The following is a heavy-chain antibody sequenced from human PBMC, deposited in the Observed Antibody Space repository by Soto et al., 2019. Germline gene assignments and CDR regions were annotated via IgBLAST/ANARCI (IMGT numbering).Heavy chain of an antibody. J-gene: IGHJ5*02. CDR2: IYYSGST. V-gene: IGHV4-31*03. CDR1: GGSISSGGYY. D-gene: IGHD5-12*01. CDR3: AREEWDSGYDKHWFDP. Sequence: PSETLSLTCTVSGGSISSGGYYWSWIRQHPGKGLEWIGYIYYSGSTYYNPSLKSRVTISVDTSKNQFSLKLSSVTAADTAVYYCAREEWDSGYDKHWFDPWGQGTLVTVSS.